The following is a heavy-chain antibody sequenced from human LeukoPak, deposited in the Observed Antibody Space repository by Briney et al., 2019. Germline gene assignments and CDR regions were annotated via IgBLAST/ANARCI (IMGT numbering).Heavy chain of an antibody. V-gene: IGHV1-2*02. D-gene: IGHD4-17*01. CDR2: IHPNSGGT. Sequence: ASVKVSCKASGYTFTGYYLHWVRQAPRQGLEWMGWIHPNSGGTNYAQKFQGRVTMTRDTSISTAYMELSRLRSDDTAVYYCASSYGDDAFDIWGQGTMVTVSS. CDR3: ASSYGDDAFDI. J-gene: IGHJ3*02. CDR1: GYTFTGYY.